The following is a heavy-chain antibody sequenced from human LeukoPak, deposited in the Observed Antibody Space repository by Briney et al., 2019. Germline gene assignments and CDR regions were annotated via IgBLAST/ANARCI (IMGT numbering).Heavy chain of an antibody. V-gene: IGHV4-59*01. CDR2: IYYSGST. J-gene: IGHJ4*02. CDR3: ARGGRYDILTGYYRYYFDY. CDR1: GGSISSYY. D-gene: IGHD3-9*01. Sequence: SETLSLTCTVSGGSISSYYWSWIRQPPGKGLEWIGYIYYSGSTNYNPSLKSRVTISVDTSKNQFSLKLSSVTAADTAVYYCARGGRYDILTGYYRYYFDYWGQGTLVTVSS.